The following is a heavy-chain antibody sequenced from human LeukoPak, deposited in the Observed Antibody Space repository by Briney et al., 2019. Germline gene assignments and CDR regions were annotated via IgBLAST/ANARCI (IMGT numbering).Heavy chain of an antibody. CDR2: IHPNDGDT. CDR3: ARANFLYCSSTTCLFDY. V-gene: IGHV1-2*02. Sequence: ASVKVSCKASGYTFTDYYMHWVRQAPGQGFEWMGWIHPNDGDTNYAQKFQGRVTMTRDTSISTAHMEVSRLPSDDTAVYYCARANFLYCSSTTCLFDYWGQGTLVTVSS. J-gene: IGHJ4*02. D-gene: IGHD2-2*01. CDR1: GYTFTDYY.